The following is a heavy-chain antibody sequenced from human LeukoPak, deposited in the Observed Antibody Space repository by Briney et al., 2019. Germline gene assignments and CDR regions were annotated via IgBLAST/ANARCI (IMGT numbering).Heavy chain of an antibody. D-gene: IGHD6-13*01. J-gene: IGHJ4*02. CDR3: ARDSSSWHYFDY. V-gene: IGHV3-74*01. Sequence: GGSLRLSCAASGFTFSSYWMHWVRQAPGKGLVWVSRINSDGSSTSYADSVKGRFTISRDNSKNTLYLQMNSLRAEDTAVYYCARDSSSWHYFDYWGQGTLVTVSS. CDR1: GFTFSSYW. CDR2: INSDGSST.